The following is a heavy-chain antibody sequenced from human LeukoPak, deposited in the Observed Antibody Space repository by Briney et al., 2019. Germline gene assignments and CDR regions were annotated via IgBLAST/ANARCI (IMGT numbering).Heavy chain of an antibody. D-gene: IGHD1-26*01. CDR2: VTDSGGDT. CDR3: AKDGAQPGFFFDS. Sequence: GGSLRLSCVGSGFTFTDYALSWVRQAPGGGLEGVSAVTDSGGDTLYADSVRGRFTIYRDNLRNILYLQMHDLRVDDTAVYFCAKDGAQPGFFFDSWGQGALVTVSS. CDR1: GFTFTDYA. V-gene: IGHV3-23*01. J-gene: IGHJ4*02.